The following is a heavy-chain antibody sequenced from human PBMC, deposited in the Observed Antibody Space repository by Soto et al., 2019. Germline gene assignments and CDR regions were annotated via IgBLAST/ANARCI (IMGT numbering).Heavy chain of an antibody. CDR3: ASSGGWLQYRPYYFDY. CDR2: IYHSGST. D-gene: IGHD5-12*01. J-gene: IGHJ4*02. V-gene: IGHV4-30-2*01. Sequence: PSETLSLTCAVSGGSISSGGYSWSWIRQPPGKGLEWIGYIYHSGSTYYNPSLKSRVTISVDRSKNQFYLKLSSVTAADTAVYYCASSGGWLQYRPYYFDYWGQGTLVTVSS. CDR1: GGSISSGGYS.